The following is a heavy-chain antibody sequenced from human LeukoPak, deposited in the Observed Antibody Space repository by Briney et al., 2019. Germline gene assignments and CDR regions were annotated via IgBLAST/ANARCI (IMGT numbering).Heavy chain of an antibody. CDR1: GFTFSSYW. Sequence: GGSLRLSCAVSGFTFSSYWMNWIRQAPGKGLEWVASIRLDGGEKSYVDSVKGRFTISRDNTKNSLYLQMSSLRAEDTAVYFCARDGAAAGLYFDLWGQGTLVTVSS. CDR3: ARDGAAAGLYFDL. CDR2: IRLDGGEK. V-gene: IGHV3-7*01. J-gene: IGHJ4*01. D-gene: IGHD6-13*01.